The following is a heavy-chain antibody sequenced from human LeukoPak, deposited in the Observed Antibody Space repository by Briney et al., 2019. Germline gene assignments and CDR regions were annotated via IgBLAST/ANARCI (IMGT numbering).Heavy chain of an antibody. D-gene: IGHD1-26*01. CDR2: IISDGRSI. Sequence: GGSLRLSCAASGFTFSNYWMHWVRQAPGKGLVRVSRIISDGRSIIYADSVKGRFTISRDNAKNTLYLQMNSLRVEDTAVYYCARGGSPPEALGDALNIWGQGTMVTVSS. CDR1: GFTFSNYW. CDR3: ARGGSPPEALGDALNI. V-gene: IGHV3-74*01. J-gene: IGHJ3*02.